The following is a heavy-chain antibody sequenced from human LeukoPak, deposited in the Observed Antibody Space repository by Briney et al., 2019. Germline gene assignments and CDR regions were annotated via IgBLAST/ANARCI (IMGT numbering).Heavy chain of an antibody. Sequence: GGSLRLSCAASGFTFSTYGMHWVRQAPGKGLEWVAVMSYDGSNKYYADSVKGRFTISRHNSKNTLYLQMNSLRVEDTAVYYCAKGGAHTIKQAFDIWGQGTMVTVSS. CDR1: GFTFSTYG. D-gene: IGHD1-26*01. CDR2: MSYDGSNK. J-gene: IGHJ3*02. V-gene: IGHV3-30*18. CDR3: AKGGAHTIKQAFDI.